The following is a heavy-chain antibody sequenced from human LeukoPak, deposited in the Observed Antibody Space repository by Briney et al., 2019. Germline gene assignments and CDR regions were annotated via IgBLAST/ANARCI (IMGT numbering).Heavy chain of an antibody. J-gene: IGHJ4*02. V-gene: IGHV1-2*02. CDR1: GYTFTGYY. Sequence: ASVKVSCKASGYTFTGYYMHWVRQAPGQGLEWMGWINPNSGGTNYAQKFQGRVTMTRDTSISTAYMELSRLRSDDTAVYYCARVIAACLKIFDYWGQGTLVTVSS. D-gene: IGHD6-6*01. CDR3: ARVIAACLKIFDY. CDR2: INPNSGGT.